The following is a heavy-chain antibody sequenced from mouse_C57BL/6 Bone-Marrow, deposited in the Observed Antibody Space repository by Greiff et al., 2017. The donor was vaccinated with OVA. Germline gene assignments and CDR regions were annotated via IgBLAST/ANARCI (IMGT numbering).Heavy chain of an antibody. CDR3: ARDGHYGSSYERNFDY. CDR2: LSDGGSYT. Sequence: EVKLVESGGGLVKPGGSLKLSCAASGFTFSSYAMSWVRQTPEKRLEWVATLSDGGSYTYYPDNVKGRFTISRDNAKNNLYLQMSHLKSEDTAMYYCARDGHYGSSYERNFDYWGQGTTLTVSS. D-gene: IGHD1-1*01. CDR1: GFTFSSYA. J-gene: IGHJ2*01. V-gene: IGHV5-4*01.